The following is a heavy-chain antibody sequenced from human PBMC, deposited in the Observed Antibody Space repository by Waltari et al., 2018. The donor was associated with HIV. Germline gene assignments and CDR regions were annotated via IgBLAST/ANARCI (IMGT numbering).Heavy chain of an antibody. CDR2: ISCKSGSA. J-gene: IGHJ3*01. V-gene: IGHV3-9*01. D-gene: IGHD3-22*01. Sequence: EVQLVDSGGGLVQPGSSLRLSCAGSGIAIDDYAMHWVRQRPGKGLEGLSVISCKSGSAAYADCVRGRVTGSRDNSKNSVYLQMDSLRPEDTAFYFCAKDHGGYWRRDDIYFDVWGRGTKVTVSS. CDR3: AKDHGGYWRRDDIYFDV. CDR1: GIAIDDYA.